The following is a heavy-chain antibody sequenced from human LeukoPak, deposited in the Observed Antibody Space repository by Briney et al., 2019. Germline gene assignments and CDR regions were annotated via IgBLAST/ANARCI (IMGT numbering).Heavy chain of an antibody. D-gene: IGHD2-2*01. CDR2: ISGSGGST. CDR3: AKGPLVPSATYFFEY. Sequence: PGGSLRLSCAASGFTFSTYAMGWVRQAPGKGLEWVSAISGSGGSTYYADSVKGRFTVSRDNSRNTLYLQMNSLTAEDTAVYYCAKGPLVPSATYFFEYWGQGTLVVVSS. CDR1: GFTFSTYA. J-gene: IGHJ4*02. V-gene: IGHV3-23*01.